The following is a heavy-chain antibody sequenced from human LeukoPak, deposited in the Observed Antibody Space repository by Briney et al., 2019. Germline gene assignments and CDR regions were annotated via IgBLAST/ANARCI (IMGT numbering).Heavy chain of an antibody. Sequence: VASVKVSCKASGYTFTGFYMHWVRQAPGQGLEWMGWINPDSGGTKYAQQFQGWVTMTRDTSINTTYMELSRLISDDTAIYYCAIPYNSGWYYFDYWGQGTLVTVSS. V-gene: IGHV1-2*04. J-gene: IGHJ4*02. CDR1: GYTFTGFY. CDR2: INPDSGGT. CDR3: AIPYNSGWYYFDY. D-gene: IGHD6-19*01.